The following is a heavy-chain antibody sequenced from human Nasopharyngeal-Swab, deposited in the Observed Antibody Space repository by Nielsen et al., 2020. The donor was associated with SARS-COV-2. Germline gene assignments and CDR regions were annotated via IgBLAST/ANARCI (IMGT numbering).Heavy chain of an antibody. CDR3: ARGRGLRHYYYYYGMDV. J-gene: IGHJ6*02. Sequence: SETLSLTSAVYGGSFSGYYWSWIRQPPGKGLEWIGEINRSGSTNYNPSLKSRVTISVDTSKNQFSLKLSSVTAADTAVYYCARGRGLRHYYYYYGMDVWGQGTTVTVS. CDR1: GGSFSGYY. D-gene: IGHD3-3*01. CDR2: INRSGST. V-gene: IGHV4-34*01.